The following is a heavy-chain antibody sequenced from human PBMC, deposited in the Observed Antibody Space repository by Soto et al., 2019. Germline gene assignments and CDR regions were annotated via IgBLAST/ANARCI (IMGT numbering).Heavy chain of an antibody. CDR2: IIPIFGTA. CDR3: ARSYDFLSGYYGYYYYGMDV. Sequence: ASVKVSCKASGGTFSSYAISWVRQAPGQGLEWMGGIIPIFGTANYAQKFQGRVTITADESTSTAYMELSSLRSEDTAVYYCARSYDFLSGYYGYYYYGMDVWGQGTTVTVSS. J-gene: IGHJ6*02. D-gene: IGHD3-3*01. CDR1: GGTFSSYA. V-gene: IGHV1-69*13.